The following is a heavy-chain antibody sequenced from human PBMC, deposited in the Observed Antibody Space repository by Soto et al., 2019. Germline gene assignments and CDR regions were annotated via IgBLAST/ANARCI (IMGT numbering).Heavy chain of an antibody. CDR1: GFTFSSYG. CDR2: ISYDGSNK. D-gene: IGHD2-2*01. V-gene: IGHV3-30*18. CDR3: AKDGPDIVVVPAAISCDY. J-gene: IGHJ4*02. Sequence: QVQLVESGGGVVQPGRSLRLSCAASGFTFSSYGMHWVRQAPGKGLEWVAVISYDGSNKYYADSVKGRFTISRDNSKNTLYLQMNSLRAEDTVVYYCAKDGPDIVVVPAAISCDYWGQGTLVTVSS.